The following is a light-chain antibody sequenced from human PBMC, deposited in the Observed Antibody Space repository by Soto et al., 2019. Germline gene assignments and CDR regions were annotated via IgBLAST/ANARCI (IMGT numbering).Light chain of an antibody. CDR2: KAS. J-gene: IGKJ3*01. CDR1: QGISNF. CDR3: QHYKSYPFT. Sequence: DIQMTQSPSTLSASVGDRVAITCRASQGISNFLAWYQQKSGKAPKLLIYKASALEGGVPSRFSGSGSGTEFTLTISSLQPDDFATYYCQHYKSYPFTFGPGTQVDIK. V-gene: IGKV1-5*03.